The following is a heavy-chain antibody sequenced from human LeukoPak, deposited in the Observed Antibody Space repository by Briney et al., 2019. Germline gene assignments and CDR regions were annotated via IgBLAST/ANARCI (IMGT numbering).Heavy chain of an antibody. CDR2: INTDGSTT. D-gene: IGHD3-10*01. CDR3: ARGDGSGSYRDTFDY. CDR1: GFTFSSYW. V-gene: IGHV3-74*01. Sequence: GGSLRLSCAASGFTFSSYWMHWVRQAPGKGLVWVSRINTDGSTTNYADSVKGRFTVSRDNAKNTLYLQMNSLRAEDTTMYYCARGDGSGSYRDTFDYWGRGTLVTVSS. J-gene: IGHJ4*02.